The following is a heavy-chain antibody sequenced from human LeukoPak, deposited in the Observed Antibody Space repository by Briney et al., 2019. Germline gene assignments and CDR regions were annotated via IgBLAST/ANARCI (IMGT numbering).Heavy chain of an antibody. CDR1: GLTFSGYD. J-gene: IGHJ6*02. Sequence: GGSLRLSCAASGLTFSGYDMHWVRQAPGKGPEWVSVIYSGGSTYYADSVKGRFTISRDNSKNTLYLQMNSLRAEDTAVYYCASTIFGGMDVWGQGTTVTVSS. V-gene: IGHV3-53*01. CDR3: ASTIFGGMDV. D-gene: IGHD3-3*01. CDR2: IYSGGST.